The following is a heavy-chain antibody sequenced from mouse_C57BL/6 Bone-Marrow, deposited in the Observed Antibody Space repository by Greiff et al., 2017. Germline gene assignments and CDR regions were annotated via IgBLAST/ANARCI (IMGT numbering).Heavy chain of an antibody. CDR1: EYEFPSHD. CDR2: INSDGGST. Sequence: VQLKESGGGLVQPGESLKLSCESNEYEFPSHDMSWVRKTPEKRLELVAAINSDGGSTYYPATMERRFIISRDNTKKTLYLQMSCLRSEDTALYYCSRLYYGSSLYAMDYWGQGTSVTVSS. J-gene: IGHJ4*01. CDR3: SRLYYGSSLYAMDY. D-gene: IGHD1-1*01. V-gene: IGHV5-2*01.